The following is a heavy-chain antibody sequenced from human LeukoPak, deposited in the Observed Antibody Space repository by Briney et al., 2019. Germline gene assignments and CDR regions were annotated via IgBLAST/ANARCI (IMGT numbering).Heavy chain of an antibody. V-gene: IGHV3-30*18. Sequence: PGRSLRLSCAASGFTFSSYGMHWVRQAPGKGLEWVAVISYDGSNKYYADSVKGRFTISRDNSKNTLYLQMNNLRAEDTAVYYCAKDYGDYGSDYWGQGTLVTVSS. CDR1: GFTFSSYG. D-gene: IGHD4-17*01. J-gene: IGHJ4*02. CDR2: ISYDGSNK. CDR3: AKDYGDYGSDY.